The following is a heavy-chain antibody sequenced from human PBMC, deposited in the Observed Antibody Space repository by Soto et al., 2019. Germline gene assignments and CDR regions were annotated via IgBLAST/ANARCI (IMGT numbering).Heavy chain of an antibody. Sequence: SETLSLTCAFSGGSISRGGFSLGWIRQPPGKGLEWIGYIYHSGSTYYNPSLKSRVTISVDRSKNQFSLKLSSLTSEDTAVYYCARDDSGFSGSHYIDYFNYWGQGALVTVSS. CDR1: GGSISRGGFS. V-gene: IGHV4-30-2*01. CDR3: ARDDSGFSGSHYIDYFNY. CDR2: IYHSGST. J-gene: IGHJ4*02. D-gene: IGHD1-26*01.